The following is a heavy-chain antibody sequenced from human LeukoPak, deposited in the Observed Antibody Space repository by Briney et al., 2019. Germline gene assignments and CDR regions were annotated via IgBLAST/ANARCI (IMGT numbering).Heavy chain of an antibody. Sequence: PGGSLRLSCTTSGFTLGDYAMSWFRQAPGKGLEWVGFIRSKAYGGTTEYAASVKGRFTISGDDSKSIAYLQMNSLKTEDTAVYYCTRYYDSSGYSVWGQGTTVTVSS. CDR3: TRYYDSSGYSV. CDR2: IRSKAYGGTT. CDR1: GFTLGDYA. D-gene: IGHD3-22*01. V-gene: IGHV3-49*03. J-gene: IGHJ6*02.